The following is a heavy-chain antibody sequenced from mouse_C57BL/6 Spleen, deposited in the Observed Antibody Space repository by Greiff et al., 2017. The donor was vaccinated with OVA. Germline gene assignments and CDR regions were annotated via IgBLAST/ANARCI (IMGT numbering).Heavy chain of an antibody. CDR3: AREWAQATPFAY. D-gene: IGHD3-2*02. V-gene: IGHV1-55*01. Sequence: VQLQQPGAELVKPGASVKMSCKASGYTFTSYWITWVRQRPGQGLEWIGDIYPGSGSTNYNEKFKSKATLTVDTSSSTAYMQRSSLTSEDSAVYYCAREWAQATPFAYWGQGTLVTVSA. CDR1: GYTFTSYW. J-gene: IGHJ3*01. CDR2: IYPGSGST.